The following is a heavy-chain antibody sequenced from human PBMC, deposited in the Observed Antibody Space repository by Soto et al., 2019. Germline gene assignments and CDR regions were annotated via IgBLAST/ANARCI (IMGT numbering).Heavy chain of an antibody. CDR1: GGTFSSYA. D-gene: IGHD3-22*01. V-gene: IGHV1-69*01. J-gene: IGHJ4*02. CDR3: AKSRGDDSDYFDY. CDR2: IIPIFGTA. Sequence: QVQLVQSGAEVKKPGSSVKVSCKASGGTFSSYAISWVRQAPGQGLEWMGGIIPIFGTANYAEKFQGRVTITAEESTSTAYMEPSSLRSEVTTVYYCAKSRGDDSDYFDYRGQGPLVTVSS.